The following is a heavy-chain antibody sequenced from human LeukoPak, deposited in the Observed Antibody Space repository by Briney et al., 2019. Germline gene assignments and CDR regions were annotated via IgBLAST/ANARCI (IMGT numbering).Heavy chain of an antibody. Sequence: SETLSLTCAVYGGSFSGYYWSWIRHPPGKGLEWIGEINHSGSTNYNPSLKSRVTISVDTSKNQFSLKLSSVTAADTAVYYCARTRIQLWLYYFDYWGQGTLVTGSS. CDR1: GGSFSGYY. V-gene: IGHV4-34*01. CDR3: ARTRIQLWLYYFDY. J-gene: IGHJ4*02. CDR2: INHSGST. D-gene: IGHD5-18*01.